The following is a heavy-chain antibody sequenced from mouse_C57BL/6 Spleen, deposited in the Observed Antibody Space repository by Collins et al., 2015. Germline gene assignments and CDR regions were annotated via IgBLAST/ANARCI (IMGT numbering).Heavy chain of an antibody. J-gene: IGHJ2*01. CDR2: IDPENGDT. CDR1: IKDDY. V-gene: IGHV14-4*01. Sequence: IKDDYMHWVKQRPEQGLEWIGWIDPENGDTEYASKFQGKATITADTSSSTAYLQLSSLTSEDTAVYFCTTAYNWGQGTTLTVSS. CDR3: TTAYN. D-gene: IGHD2-10*01.